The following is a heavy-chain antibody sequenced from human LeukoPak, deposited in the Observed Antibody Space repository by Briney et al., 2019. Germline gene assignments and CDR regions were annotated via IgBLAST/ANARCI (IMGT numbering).Heavy chain of an antibody. J-gene: IGHJ4*02. CDR2: INPNSGGT. CDR1: GYTFTGYY. CDR3: ASTLGYCTNGVCYGLDY. V-gene: IGHV1-2*02. D-gene: IGHD2-8*01. Sequence: ASVKVSCKASGYTFTGYYMHWVRQAPGQGLEWMGWINPNSGGTNYAQKFQGRVTMTRDTSISTAYMELSRLRSDDTAVYYCASTLGYCTNGVCYGLDYWGQGTLVTVSS.